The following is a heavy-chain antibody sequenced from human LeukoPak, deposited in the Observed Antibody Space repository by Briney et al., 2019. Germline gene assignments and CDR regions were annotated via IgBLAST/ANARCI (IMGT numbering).Heavy chain of an antibody. CDR1: GYTFTGYY. CDR2: INPNSGGT. J-gene: IGHJ4*02. D-gene: IGHD3-10*01. Sequence: ASVKVSCKASGYTFTGYYMRWVRQAPGQGLEWMGWINPNSGGTSHAQKFQGRVTMTRDTSISTAYMELSRLRSDDTAVYYCARDRPLDADDYYGFYYFDYWGQGTLVTVSS. CDR3: ARDRPLDADDYYGFYYFDY. V-gene: IGHV1-2*02.